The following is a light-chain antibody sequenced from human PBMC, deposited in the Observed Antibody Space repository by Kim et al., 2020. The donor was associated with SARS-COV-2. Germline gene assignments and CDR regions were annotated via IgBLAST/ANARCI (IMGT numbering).Light chain of an antibody. CDR3: QQSYITPFT. V-gene: IGKV1-39*01. Sequence: ASVGDRVTITCRTSQSISSHLNWYHQKPGRAPKLLISAASTLQGGVPSRFSGSGSETDFTLTISSLQPEDFATYFCQQSYITPFTFGPGTKVDIK. J-gene: IGKJ3*01. CDR1: QSISSH. CDR2: AAS.